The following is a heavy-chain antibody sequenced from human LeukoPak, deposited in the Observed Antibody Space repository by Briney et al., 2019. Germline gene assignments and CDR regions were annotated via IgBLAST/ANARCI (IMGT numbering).Heavy chain of an antibody. Sequence: SETLSLTCAVYGGSFSGYYWSWIRQPPGKGLEWIGEINHSGSTNYNPSLKSRVTISVDTSKNQFSLKLSSVTAADTAVYYCARMSMVRGVRVRPWFDPWGQGTLVIVSS. J-gene: IGHJ5*02. CDR3: ARMSMVRGVRVRPWFDP. CDR1: GGSFSGYY. V-gene: IGHV4-34*01. CDR2: INHSGST. D-gene: IGHD3-10*01.